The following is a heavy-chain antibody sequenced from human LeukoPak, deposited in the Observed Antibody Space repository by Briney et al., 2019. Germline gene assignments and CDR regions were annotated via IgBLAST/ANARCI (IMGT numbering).Heavy chain of an antibody. CDR2: TSYDGGNK. CDR3: ARGGYFDILTGYYQTQYYYPMDV. V-gene: IGHV3-30*04. D-gene: IGHD3-9*01. Sequence: GESLKISCAASGFTFSSYAMHWVRQAPGKGLEWVAVTSYDGGNKFYGDSAKGRFTISRDNSKSTMYLEVSSLRAEDTAVYYCARGGYFDILTGYYQTQYYYPMDVWGRGTTVTVSS. J-gene: IGHJ6*02. CDR1: GFTFSSYA.